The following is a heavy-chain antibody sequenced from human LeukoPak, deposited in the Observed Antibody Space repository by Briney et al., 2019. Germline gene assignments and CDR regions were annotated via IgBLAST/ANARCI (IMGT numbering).Heavy chain of an antibody. J-gene: IGHJ3*02. CDR2: ISYDGSNK. D-gene: IGHD2-2*01. V-gene: IGHV3-30-3*01. CDR1: GFTFSSYA. Sequence: GGSLRLSCAASGFTFSSYAMHWVRQAPGKGLEWVAVISYDGSNKYYADSVKGRFTISRDNAKNTLYLQMNSLRAEDTAVYYCAREGLEYQLLRGAFDIWGQGTMVTVSS. CDR3: AREGLEYQLLRGAFDI.